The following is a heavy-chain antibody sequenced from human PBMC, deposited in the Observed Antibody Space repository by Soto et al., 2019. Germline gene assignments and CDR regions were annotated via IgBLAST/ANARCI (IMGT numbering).Heavy chain of an antibody. CDR2: INHSGST. D-gene: IGHD2-8*02. Sequence: SETLSLTFAVYGVPISGYYCTLIRQPPGTGLEWIGEINHSGSTNYNPSLKSRVTISVDTSKNQFSLKLTSVTAADTAVYYCARGKITGLFDYWGQGTLVTVSS. V-gene: IGHV4-34*01. CDR3: ARGKITGLFDY. CDR1: GVPISGYY. J-gene: IGHJ4*02.